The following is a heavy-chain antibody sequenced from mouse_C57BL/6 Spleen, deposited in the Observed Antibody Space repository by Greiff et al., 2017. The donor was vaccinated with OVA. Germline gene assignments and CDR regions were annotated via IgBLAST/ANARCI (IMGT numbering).Heavy chain of an antibody. J-gene: IGHJ4*01. D-gene: IGHD1-1*01. CDR3: TKSYGSSYERIYYAMDY. CDR1: GFNIKDDY. V-gene: IGHV14-4*01. CDR2: IDPANGDT. Sequence: VQLQQSGAELVRPGASVKLSCTASGFNIKDDYMHWVKQRPEQGLEWIGWIDPANGDTEYASKFQGKATITADTSSNTAYLQLSSLTSEDTAVYYCTKSYGSSYERIYYAMDYWGQGTSVTVSS.